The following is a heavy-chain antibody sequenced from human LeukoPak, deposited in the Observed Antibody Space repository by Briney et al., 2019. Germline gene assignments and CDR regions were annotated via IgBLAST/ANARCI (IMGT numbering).Heavy chain of an antibody. D-gene: IGHD6-19*01. CDR2: INPNSGGT. CDR1: GYTFTGYY. CDR3: ARDSSGWAYYYYGMDV. J-gene: IGHJ6*02. Sequence: PGASVKVSCKASGYTFTGYYMHWVRQAPGQGLEWMGWINPNSGGTNYAQKFQGRVTMTRDTSISTAYMELSRLRSDDTAVYYCARDSSGWAYYYYGMDVWGQGTTVTVSS. V-gene: IGHV1-2*02.